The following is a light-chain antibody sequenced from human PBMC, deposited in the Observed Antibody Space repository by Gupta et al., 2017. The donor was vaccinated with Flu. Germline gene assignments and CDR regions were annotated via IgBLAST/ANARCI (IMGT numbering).Light chain of an antibody. J-gene: IGLJ3*02. Sequence: QSVLTQPPSVSAAPGQKVTISCSGSTSNIGNNYVSWYQQLPGTAPKLLIYENNKRPSGIPDRFSGSKSATLATLGITGLQTGDEAGYYCGTWDSSLSAWVFGGGTKLTVL. CDR2: ENN. CDR1: TSNIGNNY. CDR3: GTWDSSLSAWV. V-gene: IGLV1-51*02.